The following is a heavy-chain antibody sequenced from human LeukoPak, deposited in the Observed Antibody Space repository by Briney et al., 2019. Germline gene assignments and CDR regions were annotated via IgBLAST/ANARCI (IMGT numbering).Heavy chain of an antibody. CDR1: GFSFSSYW. D-gene: IGHD2/OR15-2a*01. J-gene: IGHJ4*02. CDR2: INRDGSST. CDR3: TRDTFGPVDY. V-gene: IGHV3-74*01. Sequence: GGSLRLSCAASGFSFSSYWMHWVRQAPGKELVWVSRINRDGSSTSYADSVKGRFTISRDNAKSTLYLQMNSLRAEDTAVYYCTRDTFGPVDYWGQGTLVTVSS.